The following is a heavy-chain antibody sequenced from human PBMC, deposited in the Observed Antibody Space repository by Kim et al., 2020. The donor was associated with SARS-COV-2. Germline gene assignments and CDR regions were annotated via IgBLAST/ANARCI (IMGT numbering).Heavy chain of an antibody. Sequence: SETLSLTCTVCGGSISSGGYYWSWIRQHPGKGLEWIGYIYYSGSTYYNPSLKSRVTISVDTSKNQFSLKLSSVTAADTAVYYCARGQGLITMIVVVVGAFDYWGQGTLVTVSS. V-gene: IGHV4-31*03. CDR1: GGSISSGGYY. CDR3: ARGQGLITMIVVVVGAFDY. J-gene: IGHJ4*02. D-gene: IGHD3-22*01. CDR2: IYYSGST.